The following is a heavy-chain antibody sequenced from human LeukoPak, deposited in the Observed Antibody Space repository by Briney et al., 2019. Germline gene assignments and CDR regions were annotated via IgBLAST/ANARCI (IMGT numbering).Heavy chain of an antibody. Sequence: SQTLSLTCAISGDSVSSNSAAWNWIRQSPSRGLEWLGRTYYRPKWYNDYAVSVKSRITINPDTSKNQFSLQLNSVTPEDTAVYYCARDRYCSSTSCYIPFYYFDYWGQGTLVTVSS. V-gene: IGHV6-1*01. CDR1: GDSVSSNSAA. CDR2: TYYRPKWYN. J-gene: IGHJ4*02. CDR3: ARDRYCSSTSCYIPFYYFDY. D-gene: IGHD2-2*02.